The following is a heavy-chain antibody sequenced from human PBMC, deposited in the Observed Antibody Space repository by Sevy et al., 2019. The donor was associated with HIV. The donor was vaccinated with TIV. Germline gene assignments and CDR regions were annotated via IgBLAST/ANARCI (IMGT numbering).Heavy chain of an antibody. CDR3: AKDHEYDAFDI. J-gene: IGHJ3*02. Sequence: GGSLRLSCAASGFTFSNYDMHWVRQAPGKGLEWVAVLSDDGSNKYYPDSVKGRFTISRDNSKNTLYLQMNSLRTEDTAVYYCAKDHEYDAFDIWGQGTMVTVSS. V-gene: IGHV3-30*18. CDR1: GFTFSNYD. CDR2: LSDDGSNK.